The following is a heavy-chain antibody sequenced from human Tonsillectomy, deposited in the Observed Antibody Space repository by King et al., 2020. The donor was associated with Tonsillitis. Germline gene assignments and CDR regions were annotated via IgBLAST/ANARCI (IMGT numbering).Heavy chain of an antibody. V-gene: IGHV4-61*02. CDR2: IYSSGST. CDR1: GGSISTGSYY. D-gene: IGHD3-10*01. Sequence: QLQESGPGLVKPSQTLSLICPVSGGSISTGSYYWSWIRQPAGQGLEWIGRIYSSGSTNYNPSLKSRVFMSVDTSKNQFSLRLSSVAAADTAVYYCAREATYYFDSGSYPDVWGQGTLVTVSS. J-gene: IGHJ4*02. CDR3: AREATYYFDSGSYPDV.